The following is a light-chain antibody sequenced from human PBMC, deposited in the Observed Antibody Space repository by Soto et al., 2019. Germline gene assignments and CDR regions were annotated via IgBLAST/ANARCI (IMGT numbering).Light chain of an antibody. V-gene: IGKV1-33*01. CDR1: QDISNY. CDR3: QQYDDLPT. J-gene: IGKJ3*01. CDR2: DAS. Sequence: DIQMTQSPSSLSASVGDRVTITCLASQDISNYLNWYQQKPGKAPKLLIYDASNLGTGVPSRFSGSGSGTDFTFTISSLQPEDIATYYCQQYDDLPTFGPGTKVYIK.